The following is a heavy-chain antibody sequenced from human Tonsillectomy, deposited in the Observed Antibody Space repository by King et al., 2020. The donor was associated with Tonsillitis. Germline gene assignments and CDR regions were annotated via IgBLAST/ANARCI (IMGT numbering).Heavy chain of an antibody. J-gene: IGHJ3*02. V-gene: IGHV4-59*01. D-gene: IGHD4-17*01. CDR2: IYNSGNT. CDR3: ARGGSGTYGDDAFDI. CDR1: GGSISRYY. Sequence: QLQESGPGLVKTSETLSLTCTVSGGSISRYYWSWIRQTPGKGLEWIGYIYNSGNTNYNPSLKRRVAISGDTSKNQFSLRLTSVSAADTAMYYCARGGSGTYGDDAFDIWRQGTMVTVSS.